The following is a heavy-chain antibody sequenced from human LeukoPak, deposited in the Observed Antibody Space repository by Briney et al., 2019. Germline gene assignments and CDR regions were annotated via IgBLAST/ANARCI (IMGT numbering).Heavy chain of an antibody. D-gene: IGHD2-21*02. CDR3: AREGPVVVTAIRRRFDP. CDR2: INTNTGNP. CDR1: GYTFTSYA. V-gene: IGHV7-4-1*02. J-gene: IGHJ5*02. Sequence: GASVKVSCKASGYTFTSYAMNWVRQAPGQGLEWMGWINTNTGNPTYAQGFTGRFVFSLDTSVSTAYLQISSLKAEDTAVYYCAREGPVVVTAIRRRFDPWGQGTLVTVSS.